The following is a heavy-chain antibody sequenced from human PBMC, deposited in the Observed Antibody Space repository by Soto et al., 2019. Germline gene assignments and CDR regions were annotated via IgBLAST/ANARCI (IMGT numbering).Heavy chain of an antibody. Sequence: EVHLVESGGGLVQPGRSLRLSCAASGFTFDDFAMHWVRQVPGKGLEWVSSISWNSGNIVYADSVKGRFTISRHSAKNSLYLQMNSLRTEDTALYYCAKGAVTSIFGYFDYWGQGTLVTVSS. J-gene: IGHJ4*02. V-gene: IGHV3-9*01. CDR3: AKGAVTSIFGYFDY. CDR1: GFTFDDFA. CDR2: ISWNSGNI. D-gene: IGHD3-3*01.